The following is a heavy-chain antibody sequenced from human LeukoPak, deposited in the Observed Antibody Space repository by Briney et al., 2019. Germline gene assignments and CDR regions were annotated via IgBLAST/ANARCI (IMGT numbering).Heavy chain of an antibody. CDR3: ARGGFVVVPAALPPNAFDI. CDR1: GFTFSSYA. J-gene: IGHJ3*02. Sequence: GSLRLSCAASGFTFSSYAMSWVRQAPGKGLEWIGEINHSGSTNYNPSLKSRVTISVDTSKNQFSLKLSSVTAADTAVYYCARGGFVVVPAALPPNAFDIWGQGTMVTVSS. CDR2: INHSGST. D-gene: IGHD2-2*01. V-gene: IGHV4-34*01.